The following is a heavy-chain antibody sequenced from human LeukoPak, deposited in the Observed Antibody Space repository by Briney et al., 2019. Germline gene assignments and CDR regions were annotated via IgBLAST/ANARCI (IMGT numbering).Heavy chain of an antibody. CDR1: GFTFSNSV. CDR3: ARAPRLAVAGTEFDY. V-gene: IGHV3-23*01. Sequence: PGGSLRLSCAASGFTFSNSVMRWVRQAPGKGLEWVSSISTSDGSTYYADSVKGRFTISRDNAKNSLYLQMNSLRAEDTAVYYCARAPRLAVAGTEFDYWGQGTLVTVSS. D-gene: IGHD6-19*01. J-gene: IGHJ4*02. CDR2: ISTSDGST.